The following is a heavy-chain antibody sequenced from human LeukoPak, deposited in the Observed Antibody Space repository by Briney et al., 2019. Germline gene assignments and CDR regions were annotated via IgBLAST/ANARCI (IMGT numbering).Heavy chain of an antibody. V-gene: IGHV1-46*01. J-gene: IGHJ4*01. Sequence: ASAKVSCKASGYTFTSYYMHWVRQAPGQGLEWMGIINPSGGSTSYAQKFQGRVTMTRDMSTSTVYMELSSLRSEDTAVYYCARDGSGRYSGYHKNLNYCPQATLLTFPS. CDR3: ARDGSGRYSGYHKNLNY. CDR2: INPSGGST. CDR1: GYTFTSYY. D-gene: IGHD5-12*01.